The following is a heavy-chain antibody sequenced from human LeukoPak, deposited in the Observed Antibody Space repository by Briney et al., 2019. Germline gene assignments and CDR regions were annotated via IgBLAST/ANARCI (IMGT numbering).Heavy chain of an antibody. D-gene: IGHD2-15*01. CDR2: IRGSGTNT. V-gene: IGHV3-23*01. CDR1: GFTFATYA. Sequence: PGGSLRLFCVVSGFTFATYAMRWVRHAPGKGLECVSLIRGSGTNTYYADSVRGRFTIPRDFSKNTLYLQMNSLRAEDTAIYYCAKDSGNSFFDYWGQGTLVTVSS. CDR3: AKDSGNSFFDY. J-gene: IGHJ4*02.